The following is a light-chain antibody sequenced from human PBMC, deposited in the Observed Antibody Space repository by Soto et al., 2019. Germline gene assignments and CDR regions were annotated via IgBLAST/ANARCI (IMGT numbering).Light chain of an antibody. CDR2: DAS. CDR1: QDTSNY. V-gene: IGKV1-33*01. J-gene: IGKJ5*01. Sequence: IQMTQSPSSLSASVGDRVTITCQARQDTSNYLNWYQQEPGKAPKLLIYDASNLETGVPSRFSGSGSGTDFTFTISSLQPEDIATYYCQQYDNLPITFGQGTRLEIK. CDR3: QQYDNLPIT.